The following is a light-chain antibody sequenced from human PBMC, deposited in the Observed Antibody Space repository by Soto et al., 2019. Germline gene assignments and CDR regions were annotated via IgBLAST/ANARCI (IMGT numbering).Light chain of an antibody. V-gene: IGKV4-1*01. CDR2: WAS. J-gene: IGKJ3*01. Sequence: DIVMTQSPDSLAVSLGERATINCKSSQSVFYSSNNKNYLAWYQQKPGQPPKLLIYWASTRESGVPDRFSGSGSGTDFTLTISSLRAEDVAVYYCQQYYITPLTFGPGTKVDLK. CDR1: QSVFYSSNNKNY. CDR3: QQYYITPLT.